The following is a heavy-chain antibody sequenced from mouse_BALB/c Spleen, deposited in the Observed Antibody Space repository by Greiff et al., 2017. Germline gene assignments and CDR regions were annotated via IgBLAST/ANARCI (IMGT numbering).Heavy chain of an antibody. Sequence: DVQLQESGPGLVKPSQSLSLTCSVTGYSITSGYYWNWIRQFPGNKLEWMGYISYDGSNNYNPSLKNRISITRDTSKNQFFLKLNSVTTEDTATYYCARVSMITTRAMDYWGQGTSVTVSS. J-gene: IGHJ4*01. CDR3: ARVSMITTRAMDY. V-gene: IGHV3-6*02. D-gene: IGHD2-4*01. CDR2: ISYDGSN. CDR1: GYSITSGYY.